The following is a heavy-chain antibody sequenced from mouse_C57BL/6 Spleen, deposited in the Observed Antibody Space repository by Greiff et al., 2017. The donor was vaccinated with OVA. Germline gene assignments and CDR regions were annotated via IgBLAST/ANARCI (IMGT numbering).Heavy chain of an antibody. CDR2: IDPSDSET. CDR1: GYTFTSYW. CDR3: ARGTYGYDGGYYFDY. J-gene: IGHJ2*01. V-gene: IGHV1-52*01. Sequence: QVQLQQPGAELLRPGSSVKLSCKASGYTFTSYWMHWVKQRPIQGLEWIGNIDPSDSETHYNQKFKDKATLTVDKSSSTAYMQLSSLTSEDSAVYYCARGTYGYDGGYYFDYWGQGTTLTVSS. D-gene: IGHD2-2*01.